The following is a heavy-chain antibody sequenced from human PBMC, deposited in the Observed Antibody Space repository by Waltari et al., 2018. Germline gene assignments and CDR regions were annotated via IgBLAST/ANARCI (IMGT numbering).Heavy chain of an antibody. CDR1: GEREKEGE. J-gene: IGHJ3*02. D-gene: IGHD3-10*01. CDR2: FDPEDGET. V-gene: IGHV1-24*01. CDR3: ATGVWFLASLAFDI. Sequence: VQRGGEGKKEGGRGKEGGKGGGEREKEGEREGVRKESGKGLEWMGGFDPEDGETIYALHFQGRVTMTEDTSTDTAYMELVSLGSEDTTVYYCATGVWFLASLAFDIWGPWPMVTVSS.